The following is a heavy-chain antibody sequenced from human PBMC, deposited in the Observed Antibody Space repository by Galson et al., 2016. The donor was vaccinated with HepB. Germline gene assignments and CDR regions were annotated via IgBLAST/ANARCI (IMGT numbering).Heavy chain of an antibody. D-gene: IGHD3-16*01. CDR2: ISNSADTV. Sequence: SLRLSCAASGFTLSTYAMDWVRQTPEKGLEWISYISNSADTVYYTDSVKGRFTISRGNAKNSLYLQMNSLRDEDTAVYYCTRESFYEGIDFWGLGTLVTVSS. J-gene: IGHJ4*02. CDR1: GFTLSTYA. V-gene: IGHV3-48*03. CDR3: TRESFYEGIDF.